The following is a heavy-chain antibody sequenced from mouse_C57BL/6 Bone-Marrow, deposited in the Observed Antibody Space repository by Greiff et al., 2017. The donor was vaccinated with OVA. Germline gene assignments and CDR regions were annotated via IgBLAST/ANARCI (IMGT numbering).Heavy chain of an antibody. CDR2: ISNGGGST. CDR3: ARLVGRDYAMDY. J-gene: IGHJ4*01. Sequence: EVKLVESGGGLVQPGGSLKLSCAASGFTFSDYYMYWVRQTPEKRLEWVAYISNGGGSTYYPDTVKGRFTISRDNAKNTLYLQMSRLKSEDTAMYYCARLVGRDYAMDYWGQGTSVTVSS. V-gene: IGHV5-12*01. CDR1: GFTFSDYY. D-gene: IGHD1-1*02.